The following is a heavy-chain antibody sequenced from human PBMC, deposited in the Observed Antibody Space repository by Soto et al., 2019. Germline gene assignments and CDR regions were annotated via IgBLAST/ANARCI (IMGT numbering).Heavy chain of an antibody. CDR3: ARGNYDFLTGYYIEYFDY. Sequence: PSETLSLTCTVSGGSMTRSTYYWSWIRQPPGKGLEWIGYIYYSGSTNYNPSLKSRVTISVDTSKNQFSLKLSSVTAADTAVYYCARGNYDFLTGYYIEYFDYWGQGTLVTVSS. CDR2: IYYSGST. CDR1: GGSMTRSTYY. J-gene: IGHJ4*02. V-gene: IGHV4-61*01. D-gene: IGHD3-9*01.